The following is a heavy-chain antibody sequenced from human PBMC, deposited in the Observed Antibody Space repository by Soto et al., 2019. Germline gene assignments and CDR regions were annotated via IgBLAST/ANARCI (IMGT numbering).Heavy chain of an antibody. Sequence: QVQLQESGPGLVKPSETLSLTCTVSGGSISSYYWSWIRQPPGKGLEWIGYIYYSGSTNYNPSLKSRVTISVDTSKNQFSLKLSSVTAADTAVYYCASREDYYDSSGYRNWGQGTLVTVSS. CDR3: ASREDYYDSSGYRN. D-gene: IGHD3-22*01. CDR1: GGSISSYY. V-gene: IGHV4-59*01. J-gene: IGHJ4*02. CDR2: IYYSGST.